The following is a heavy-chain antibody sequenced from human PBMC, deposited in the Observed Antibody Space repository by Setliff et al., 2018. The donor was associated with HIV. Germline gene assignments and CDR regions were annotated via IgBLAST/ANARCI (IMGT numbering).Heavy chain of an antibody. Sequence: PSETLSLTCTVSGVSIDKNYWSWVRRPPGKGLEWIGRVYMSGKTNYSPSLKSRVTMSAGTSKNQVSLKLTSVTAADTAVYYCAKDAGVTGGLYRYYIDAWGNGTTVTVSS. CDR3: AKDAGVTGGLYRYYIDA. V-gene: IGHV4-4*07. J-gene: IGHJ6*03. CDR1: GVSIDKNY. CDR2: VYMSGKT. D-gene: IGHD2-8*01.